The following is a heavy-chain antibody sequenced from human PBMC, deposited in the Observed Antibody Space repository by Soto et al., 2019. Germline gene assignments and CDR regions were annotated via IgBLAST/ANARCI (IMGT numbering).Heavy chain of an antibody. V-gene: IGHV3-9*01. Sequence: EVQLVESGGGLVQPGRSLRLSCAASGFTFDDYAMHWVRQRPGRGLEWVSGITWNSDEIGYPDSVKGRFSISRDNAKKYLYLQMNSLRPDDTALYYCPASRGFDSSGYSGYYYGMDVWGQGTTVTVSS. D-gene: IGHD3-22*01. CDR1: GFTFDDYA. CDR2: ITWNSDEI. CDR3: PASRGFDSSGYSGYYYGMDV. J-gene: IGHJ6*02.